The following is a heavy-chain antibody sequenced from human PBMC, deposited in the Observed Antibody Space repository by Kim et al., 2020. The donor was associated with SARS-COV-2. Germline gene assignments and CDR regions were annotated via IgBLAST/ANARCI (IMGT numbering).Heavy chain of an antibody. Sequence: SVKVSCKASGGTFSSYAISWVRQAPGQGLEWMGGIIPIFGTANYAQKFQGRVTITADESTSTAYMELSSLRSEDTAVYYCASKGLWFGPYYYYGMDVWGQGTTVTVSS. CDR3: ASKGLWFGPYYYYGMDV. V-gene: IGHV1-69*13. D-gene: IGHD3-10*01. CDR2: IIPIFGTA. J-gene: IGHJ6*02. CDR1: GGTFSSYA.